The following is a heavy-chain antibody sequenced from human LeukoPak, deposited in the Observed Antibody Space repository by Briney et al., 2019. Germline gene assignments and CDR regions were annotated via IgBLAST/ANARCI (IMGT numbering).Heavy chain of an antibody. V-gene: IGHV3-23*01. Sequence: PGGSLRLSCAASGFTFSSYAMNWVRQAPGKGLEWASGLSGSGGSTYYADSVKGRFTISRDNSKNTLYLQMNSLRVEDTAVYYCAKDLRSGYDSPVDYWGQGTLVTVSS. J-gene: IGHJ4*02. CDR2: LSGSGGST. D-gene: IGHD5-12*01. CDR1: GFTFSSYA. CDR3: AKDLRSGYDSPVDY.